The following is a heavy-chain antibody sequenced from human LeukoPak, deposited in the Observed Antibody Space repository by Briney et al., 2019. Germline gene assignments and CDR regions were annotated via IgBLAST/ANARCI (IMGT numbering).Heavy chain of an antibody. D-gene: IGHD4/OR15-4a*01. CDR1: GFTFSSYG. J-gene: IGHJ4*02. V-gene: IGHV3-53*01. Sequence: PGGSLRLSCAASGFTFSSYGMHWVRQAPGQGLEWVSVIYSGGDTYYADSVKGRFTISRDNSKNTLYLQMNSLRAEDAAVHHCARSNGVTMVAPFDYWGQGTLVTVSS. CDR3: ARSNGVTMVAPFDY. CDR2: IYSGGDT.